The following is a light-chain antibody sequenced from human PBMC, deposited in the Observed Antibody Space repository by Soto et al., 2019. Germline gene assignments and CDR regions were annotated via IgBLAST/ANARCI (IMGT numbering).Light chain of an antibody. Sequence: DIVMTQSPLSLPVTPGEPASISCRSSQSLLHSNGYTYLDWYLQKPGQSPQLLIYMGSNRAPGVPDRFSGSGSGTHFTLKISRVEAEDVGVYYCMQSLQTYTFGQGTKLEIK. J-gene: IGKJ2*01. CDR2: MGS. V-gene: IGKV2-28*01. CDR1: QSLLHSNGYTY. CDR3: MQSLQTYT.